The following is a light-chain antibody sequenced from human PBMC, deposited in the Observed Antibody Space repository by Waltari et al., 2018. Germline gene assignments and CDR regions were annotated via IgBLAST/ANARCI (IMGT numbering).Light chain of an antibody. CDR2: GKN. CDR1: SLRTYY. CDR3: HSRDSSGDVL. J-gene: IGLJ2*01. Sequence: SSELTQDPAVSVALGQTVRITCPGVSLRTYYVSWFLQKPGQAPALVIYGKNNRPSGIPDRFSASSSGSTASLTIIGAQAEDEADYYCHSRDSSGDVLIGGGTKLTVV. V-gene: IGLV3-19*01.